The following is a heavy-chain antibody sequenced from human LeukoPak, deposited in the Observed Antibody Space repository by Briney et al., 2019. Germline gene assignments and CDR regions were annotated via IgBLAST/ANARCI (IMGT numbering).Heavy chain of an antibody. V-gene: IGHV3-21*01. CDR3: ARDLAARGDY. D-gene: IGHD6-6*01. J-gene: IGHJ4*02. CDR2: ISSSSSYI. CDR1: GFTFSSYS. Sequence: SGGSLRLSCAASGFTFSSYSMNWVRQAPGKGLEWVSSISSSSSYIYYADSVKGRFTISRDNAKNSLYPQMKSLRAEDTAVYYCARDLAARGDYWGQGTLVTVSS.